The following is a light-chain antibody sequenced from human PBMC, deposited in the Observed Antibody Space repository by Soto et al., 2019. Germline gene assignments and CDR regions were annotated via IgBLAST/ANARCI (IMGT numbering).Light chain of an antibody. V-gene: IGLV2-8*01. CDR3: SSYAGSNNPVV. CDR1: RSDVGGYNY. J-gene: IGLJ2*01. CDR2: EVS. Sequence: QSVLTQPPSASGSPGQSVTISCTGARSDVGGYNYVSWYQHHPGKAPNFLIFEVSRRPSGVPDRFSGSKSGNTASLTVSGLQADDEAYYYCSSYAGSNNPVVFGGGTKLTVL.